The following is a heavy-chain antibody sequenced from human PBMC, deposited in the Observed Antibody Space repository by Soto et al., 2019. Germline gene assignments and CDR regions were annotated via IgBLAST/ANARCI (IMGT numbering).Heavy chain of an antibody. CDR3: ARDCSSTSCYSNWFDP. V-gene: IGHV1-18*01. D-gene: IGHD2-2*01. Sequence: ASVKVSCKASGYTFTSYGISWVRQAPGQGLEWMGWISAYNGNTNYAQKLQGRVTMTTDTSTSTAYMELRSLRSDDTAVYYCARDCSSTSCYSNWFDPWGQGTLDTVSS. CDR2: ISAYNGNT. CDR1: GYTFTSYG. J-gene: IGHJ5*02.